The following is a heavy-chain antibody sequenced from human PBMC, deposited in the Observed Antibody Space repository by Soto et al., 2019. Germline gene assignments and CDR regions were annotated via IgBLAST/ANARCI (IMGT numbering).Heavy chain of an antibody. Sequence: PSETLCLTCTVSGGSISSYYWSWIRQPPGKGLEWIGYIYYSGSTNYNPSLKSRVTISVDTSKNQFSLKLSSVTAADTAVYYCASLYSSEISYYYYGMDVWGQGTTVTVSS. J-gene: IGHJ6*02. V-gene: IGHV4-59*01. CDR2: IYYSGST. CDR3: ASLYSSEISYYYYGMDV. D-gene: IGHD6-25*01. CDR1: GGSISSYY.